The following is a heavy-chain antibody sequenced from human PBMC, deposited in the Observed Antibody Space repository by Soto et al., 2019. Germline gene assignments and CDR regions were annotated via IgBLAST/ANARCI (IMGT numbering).Heavy chain of an antibody. CDR1: GGTFSSYA. D-gene: IGHD2-2*01. CDR3: ASGVPAANPVDY. V-gene: IGHV1-69*13. Sequence: SVKVSCKASGGTFSSYAISWVRQSPGQGLEWMGGIIPIFGTANYAQKFQGRVTITADESTSTAYMELSSLRSEDTAVCYCASGVPAANPVDYWGQGTLVTV. J-gene: IGHJ4*02. CDR2: IIPIFGTA.